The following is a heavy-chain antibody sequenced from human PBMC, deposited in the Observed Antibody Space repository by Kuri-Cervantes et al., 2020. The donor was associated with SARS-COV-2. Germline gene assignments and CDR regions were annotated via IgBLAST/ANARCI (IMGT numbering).Heavy chain of an antibody. CDR2: IYYSGST. V-gene: IGHV4-39*01. CDR3: ARRGVDCFDP. D-gene: IGHD2-15*01. Sequence: SETLSLTCTVSGGSISSSSYYWGWIRQPPGKGLEWIGRIYYSGSTYYNPSLKSRVTISVDTSKNQFSLKLSSVTAADTAVYYCARRGVDCFDPWGQGTLVTVSS. J-gene: IGHJ5*02. CDR1: GGSISSSSYY.